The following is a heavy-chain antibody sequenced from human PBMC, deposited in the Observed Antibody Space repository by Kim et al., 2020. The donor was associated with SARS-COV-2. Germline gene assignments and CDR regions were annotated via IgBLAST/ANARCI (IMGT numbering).Heavy chain of an antibody. CDR3: ARAPPSYSYALDV. J-gene: IGHJ6*02. V-gene: IGHV4-59*01. CDR1: GDSITTYY. CDR2: ISDSGRT. Sequence: SETLSLTRSVSGDSITTYYWTWIRQPPGKGLEWLGYISDSGRTNYKPALKSRLTISVDMSENEISMRLSSVTAADTAVYYCARAPPSYSYALDVWGQGTT.